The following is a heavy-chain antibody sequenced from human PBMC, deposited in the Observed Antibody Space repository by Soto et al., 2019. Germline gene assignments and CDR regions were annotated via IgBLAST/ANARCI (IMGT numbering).Heavy chain of an antibody. V-gene: IGHV1-69*06. CDR2: IIPIFGTA. Sequence: SVKVSCKASGGTFSSYAISWVRQAPGQGLEWMGGIIPIFGTADYAQKFQGRVTITADKSTSTAYMELSSLRSEDTAVYYCARDGRSYNWSDERHIYYFGMDVWGQGTTVTVSS. J-gene: IGHJ6*02. CDR3: ARDGRSYNWSDERHIYYFGMDV. D-gene: IGHD1-20*01. CDR1: GGTFSSYA.